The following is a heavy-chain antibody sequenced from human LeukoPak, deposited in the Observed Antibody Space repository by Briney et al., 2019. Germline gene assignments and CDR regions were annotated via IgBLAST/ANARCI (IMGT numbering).Heavy chain of an antibody. CDR2: ISGSGGST. Sequence: GGSLRLSCAASGFTFSSYAMSWVRQAPGRGLEWVSAISGSGGSTYYADSVKGRFTISRDNSKNTLYLQMNSLRAEDTAVYYCAKDRGNYYDSSGYSFWGQGTLVTVSS. CDR3: AKDRGNYYDSSGYSF. V-gene: IGHV3-23*01. D-gene: IGHD3-22*01. CDR1: GFTFSSYA. J-gene: IGHJ4*02.